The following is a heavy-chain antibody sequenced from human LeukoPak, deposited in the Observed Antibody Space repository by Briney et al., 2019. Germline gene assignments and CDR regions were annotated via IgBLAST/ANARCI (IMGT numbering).Heavy chain of an antibody. CDR1: GDSVSSNSAA. CDR2: TYYRSKWYN. J-gene: IGHJ4*02. D-gene: IGHD3-10*01. CDR3: AKDTYYYGSGSYYNGIDY. Sequence: SQTLSLTCAISGDSVSSNSAAWNWIRQSPSRGLEWLGRTYYRSKWYNDYAVSVKSRITVNPDTSKNQFSLQLNSVTPEDTAEYYCAKDTYYYGSGSYYNGIDYWGQGTLVTVSS. V-gene: IGHV6-1*01.